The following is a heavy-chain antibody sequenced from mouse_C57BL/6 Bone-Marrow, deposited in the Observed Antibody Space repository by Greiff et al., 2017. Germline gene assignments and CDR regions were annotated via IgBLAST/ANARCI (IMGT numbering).Heavy chain of an antibody. Sequence: LVESGAELARPGASVKLSCKASGYTFTSYGISWVKQRTGQGLEWIGEIYPRSGNTSYNEKFKGKATLTADKSSSTAYMELRSLTSEDSAVYFCARSGDYERNAMDYWGQGTSGTVSS. D-gene: IGHD2-4*01. CDR2: IYPRSGNT. CDR3: ARSGDYERNAMDY. V-gene: IGHV1-81*01. J-gene: IGHJ4*01. CDR1: GYTFTSYG.